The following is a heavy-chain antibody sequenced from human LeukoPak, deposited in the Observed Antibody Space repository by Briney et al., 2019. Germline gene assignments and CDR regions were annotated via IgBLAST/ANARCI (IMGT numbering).Heavy chain of an antibody. V-gene: IGHV3-23*01. D-gene: IGHD3-10*01. CDR1: GFTFTYYA. CDR2: ITVGGSRT. Sequence: GGSLRLSCAASGFTFTYYAMSWVRQAPGKGLEWVSDITVGGSRTYYADSVKGRFTLSRDNSKNTLYLQVNSLRAEDTAVYYCARAPYYGSGRGAFDIWGQGTMVTVSS. J-gene: IGHJ3*02. CDR3: ARAPYYGSGRGAFDI.